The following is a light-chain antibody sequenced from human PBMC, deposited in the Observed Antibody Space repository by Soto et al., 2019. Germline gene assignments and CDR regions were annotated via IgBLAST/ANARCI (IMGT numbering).Light chain of an antibody. V-gene: IGKV1-39*01. CDR3: QQYDSFSVT. Sequence: DIQMTQSPSSLSASVGDRVTITCRASQSIRIYLNWYQQKPGKAPNVLIYSASTLQSGVPSRFSGSGSGTEFTLTISSLQPEDFATYYCQQYDSFSVTFGQGTKVDI. CDR2: SAS. CDR1: QSIRIY. J-gene: IGKJ1*01.